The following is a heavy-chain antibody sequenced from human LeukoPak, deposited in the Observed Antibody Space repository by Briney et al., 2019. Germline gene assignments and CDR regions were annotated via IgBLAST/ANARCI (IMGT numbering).Heavy chain of an antibody. CDR3: ARGPMTTVTNFDY. J-gene: IGHJ4*02. D-gene: IGHD4-17*01. CDR2: INHSGST. CDR1: GGSFSVYC. V-gene: IGHV4-34*01. Sequence: SETLSLTCAVYGGSFSVYCWSWIRQPPGKGLEWTGEINHSGSTNYNPSLKSRVTISVDTSKNQFSLKLSSVTAADTAVYYCARGPMTTVTNFDYWGQGTLVTVSS.